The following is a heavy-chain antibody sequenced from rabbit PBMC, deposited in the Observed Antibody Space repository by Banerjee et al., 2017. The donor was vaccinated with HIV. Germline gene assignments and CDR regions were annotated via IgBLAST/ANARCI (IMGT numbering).Heavy chain of an antibody. CDR1: GFSFSSSYY. CDR3: ARDLWAGYAGYGYATGRYDYFNL. V-gene: IGHV1S45*01. CDR2: IYAGSSGST. J-gene: IGHJ4*01. D-gene: IGHD6-1*01. Sequence: QEQLVESGGGLVQPEGSLTLTCTASGFSFSSSYYMCWVRQAPGKGLEWIACIYAGSSGSTYYASWAKGRFTISKTSSTTVTLQMTSLTAADTATYFCARDLWAGYAGYGYATGRYDYFNLWGPGTLVTVS.